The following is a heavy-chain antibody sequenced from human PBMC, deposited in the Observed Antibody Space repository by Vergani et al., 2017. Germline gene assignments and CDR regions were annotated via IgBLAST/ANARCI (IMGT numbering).Heavy chain of an antibody. J-gene: IGHJ6*02. D-gene: IGHD3-10*01. Sequence: QVQLQQWGAGLLKPSETLSLTCAVYGGSFSGYYWSWIRQPPGKGLEWIGEINHSGSTNYNPSLKSRVTISVDTSKNQFSLKLSSVTAADTAVYYCARVYSTYYYGSGSYYPYYYYYGMDVGGQGTTVTVSS. CDR2: INHSGST. CDR1: GGSFSGYY. CDR3: ARVYSTYYYGSGSYYPYYYYYGMDV. V-gene: IGHV4-34*01.